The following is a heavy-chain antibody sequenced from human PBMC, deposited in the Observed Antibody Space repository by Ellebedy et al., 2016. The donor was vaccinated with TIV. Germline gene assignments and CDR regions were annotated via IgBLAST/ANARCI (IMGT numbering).Heavy chain of an antibody. J-gene: IGHJ3*02. CDR1: GFTFSSYA. Sequence: GESLKISCAASGFTFSSYAMHWVRQAPGKGLEWVAVISYDGSNKYYADSVKGRFTISRDNAKNSLYLQMNSLRAEDTAVYYCARTGVIINPYAFDIWGQGTMVTVSS. CDR2: ISYDGSNK. V-gene: IGHV3-30-3*01. D-gene: IGHD3-9*01. CDR3: ARTGVIINPYAFDI.